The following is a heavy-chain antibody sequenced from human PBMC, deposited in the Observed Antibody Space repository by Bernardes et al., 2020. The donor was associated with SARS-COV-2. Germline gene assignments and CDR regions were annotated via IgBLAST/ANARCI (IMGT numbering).Heavy chain of an antibody. J-gene: IGHJ6*02. D-gene: IGHD3-3*01. CDR1: GYTFTSYD. V-gene: IGHV1-8*01. CDR2: MNPNSGNT. CDR3: ARDSALYDFWSGYGTYYYYYGMDV. Sequence: ASVKVSCKASGYTFTSYDINWVRQATGQGLEWMGWMNPNSGNTGYAQKFQGRVTMTRNTSISTAYMELSSLRSEDTAVYYCARDSALYDFWSGYGTYYYYYGMDVWGQGTTVTVSS.